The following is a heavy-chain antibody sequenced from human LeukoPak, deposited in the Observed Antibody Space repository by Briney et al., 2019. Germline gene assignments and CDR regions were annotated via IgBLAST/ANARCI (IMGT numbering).Heavy chain of an antibody. V-gene: IGHV1-69*13. CDR3: AREDRFFKIEY. Sequence: SVKVSCKASGGTFSSYAISWVRQAPGQGLEWMGGIIPIFGTANYAQKFQGRVTITADESTSTAYMELNSLRAEDTALYYCAREDRFFKIEYWGQGTLVTVSS. D-gene: IGHD3-3*01. J-gene: IGHJ4*02. CDR2: IIPIFGTA. CDR1: GGTFSSYA.